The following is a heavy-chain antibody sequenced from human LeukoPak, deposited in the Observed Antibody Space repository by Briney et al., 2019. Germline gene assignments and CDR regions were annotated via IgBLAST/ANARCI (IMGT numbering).Heavy chain of an antibody. D-gene: IGHD6-19*01. CDR1: GGTFSSYA. Sequence: ASVKVSCKASGGTFSSYAISWVRQAPGQGLEWMGGIIPIFGTANYAQKFQGRVTITADESTSTAYMELSSLRSEDTAVYYCASLAVRSSGWYGFDYWGQGTLVTVSS. V-gene: IGHV1-69*13. CDR3: ASLAVRSSGWYGFDY. CDR2: IIPIFGTA. J-gene: IGHJ4*02.